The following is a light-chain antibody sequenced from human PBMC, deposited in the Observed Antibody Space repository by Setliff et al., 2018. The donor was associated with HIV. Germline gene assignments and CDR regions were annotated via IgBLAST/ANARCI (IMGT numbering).Light chain of an antibody. Sequence: QSALTQPASVSGSPGQSITISCTGTSSDVGGYSHVSWYQQHPGKAPKLIIYEVRNRSSGVSNRFSGSKSGNTASLTISGLQTEDEADYYCSSYAITNTLPFGTGTKVTVL. CDR3: SSYAITNTLP. CDR2: EVR. V-gene: IGLV2-14*01. J-gene: IGLJ1*01. CDR1: SSDVGGYSH.